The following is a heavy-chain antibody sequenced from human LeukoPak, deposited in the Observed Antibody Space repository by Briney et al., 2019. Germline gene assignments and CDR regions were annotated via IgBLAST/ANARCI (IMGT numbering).Heavy chain of an antibody. V-gene: IGHV1-69*13. J-gene: IGHJ4*02. CDR2: IIPIFGTA. CDR3: ARSGYSYGYRPSQLDY. CDR1: GGTFSSYA. Sequence: SVKVSCKASGGTFSSYAISWVRQAPGRGLEWMGGIIPIFGTANYAQKFQGRVTITADESTSTAYMELSSLRSEDTAVYYCARSGYSYGYRPSQLDYWGQGTLVTVSS. D-gene: IGHD5-18*01.